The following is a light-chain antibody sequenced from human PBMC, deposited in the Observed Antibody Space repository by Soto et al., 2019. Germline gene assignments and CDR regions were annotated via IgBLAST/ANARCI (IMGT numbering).Light chain of an antibody. CDR3: GSYTTSITVI. J-gene: IGLJ2*01. CDR1: SSDVGDHNS. CDR2: AVS. V-gene: IGLV2-14*03. Sequence: QSALTQSASVSGSPGQSITISCTGTSSDVGDHNSVSWYQQQPGKAPKLMIYAVSNRPSGVSNRFSGSKSGNTASLTISGLQAEDEADYYCGSYTTSITVIFGGGTQLTVL.